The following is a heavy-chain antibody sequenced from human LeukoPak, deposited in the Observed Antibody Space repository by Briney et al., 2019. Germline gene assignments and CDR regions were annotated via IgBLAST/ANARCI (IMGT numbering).Heavy chain of an antibody. J-gene: IGHJ3*02. V-gene: IGHV4-59*01. Sequence: SETLSLTCTVSGGSISSYYWSWIRQPPGKGLEWIGYIYYSGSASYNPSLKSRVTISVDTSKNHFSLKLSSVTAADTAVYYCARATDPFYSSSGAIWGQGTMVTVSS. CDR2: IYYSGSA. D-gene: IGHD6-13*01. CDR1: GGSISSYY. CDR3: ARATDPFYSSSGAI.